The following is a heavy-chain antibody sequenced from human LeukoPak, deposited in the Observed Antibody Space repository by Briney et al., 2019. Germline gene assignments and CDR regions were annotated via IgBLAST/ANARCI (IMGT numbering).Heavy chain of an antibody. CDR2: INHSGST. CDR1: GGSFSGYY. V-gene: IGHV4-34*01. CDR3: ARGWGYCSGGSCYRNGMDV. J-gene: IGHJ6*04. D-gene: IGHD2-15*01. Sequence: PSETLSLACAVYGGSFSGYYWSWIRQPPGKGLEWIGEINHSGSTNYNPSLKSRVTISVDTSKNQFSLKLSSVTAADTAVYYCARGWGYCSGGSCYRNGMDVWGKGTTVTVSS.